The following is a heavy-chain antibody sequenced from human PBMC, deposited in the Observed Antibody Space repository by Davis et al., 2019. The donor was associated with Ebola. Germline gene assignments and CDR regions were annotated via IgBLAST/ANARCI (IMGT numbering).Heavy chain of an antibody. CDR1: GGSISSGGYS. CDR3: TRTFDI. J-gene: IGHJ3*02. Sequence: SETLSLTCAVSGGSISSGGYSWSWIRQPPGKGLEWIGYIYHSGSTYYNPSLKSRVTISVDRSKNQFSLKLSSVTAADTAVYYCTRTFDIWGQGTMVTVSS. V-gene: IGHV4-30-2*01. CDR2: IYHSGST.